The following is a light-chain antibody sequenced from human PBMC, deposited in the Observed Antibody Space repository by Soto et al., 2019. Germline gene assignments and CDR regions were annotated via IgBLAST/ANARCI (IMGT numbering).Light chain of an antibody. J-gene: IGKJ5*01. CDR1: ESLLHSDGKTY. CDR2: ELS. V-gene: IGKV2D-29*01. Sequence: EIVMTQPPLSLSVAPGQPASISCKSSESLLHSDGKTYLYWYLQKPGQPPHLLIYELSNRFSGVPDKFSGSGSGTDFTLKISRVEPEDFAVYYCQHYDRSPPVTFGQGTRLEIK. CDR3: QHYDRSPPVT.